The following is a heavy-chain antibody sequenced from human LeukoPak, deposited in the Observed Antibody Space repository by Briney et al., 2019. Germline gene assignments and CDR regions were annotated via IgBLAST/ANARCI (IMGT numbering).Heavy chain of an antibody. CDR2: SYPDAGTT. J-gene: IGHJ4*02. V-gene: IGHV1-46*01. CDR1: GYTFTTYY. CDR3: VREFVGGTFDY. D-gene: IGHD3-3*01. Sequence: ASVKASCKGSGYTFTTYYIHWMRQTPGQGFEWMGVSYPDAGTTDHGPRFRDRFVMTADTATSTVYMELRSLTSKDTGVYYCVREFVGGTFDYWGQGALITVSA.